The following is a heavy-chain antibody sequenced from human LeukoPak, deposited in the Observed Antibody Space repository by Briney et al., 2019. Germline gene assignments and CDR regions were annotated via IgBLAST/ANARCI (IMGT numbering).Heavy chain of an antibody. CDR3: ARGGGSSSSAEDY. V-gene: IGHV4-39*07. CDR1: GDSITSGSYY. Sequence: SETLSLTCGVSGDSITSGSYYWGWIRQPPGRGLEWIGSIYYSGSTYYNPSLKSRVTISVDTSKNQFSLKLTFVTAADTAVYYCARGGGSSSSAEDYWGQGTLVTVSS. CDR2: IYYSGST. J-gene: IGHJ4*02. D-gene: IGHD6-6*01.